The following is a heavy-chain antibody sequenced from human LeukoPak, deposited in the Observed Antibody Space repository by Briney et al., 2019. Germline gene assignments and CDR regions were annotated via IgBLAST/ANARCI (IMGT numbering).Heavy chain of an antibody. Sequence: GGSLRLSCAASGFTFSSYGMHWVRQAPGKGLEWVAVIWYDGSNKYYADSVKGRFTISRDNSKNTLYLQMNSLRVEDTAVYYCASSRIDYGDYDLDPWGQGTLVTVSS. D-gene: IGHD4-17*01. CDR2: IWYDGSNK. J-gene: IGHJ5*02. CDR3: ASSRIDYGDYDLDP. CDR1: GFTFSSYG. V-gene: IGHV3-33*01.